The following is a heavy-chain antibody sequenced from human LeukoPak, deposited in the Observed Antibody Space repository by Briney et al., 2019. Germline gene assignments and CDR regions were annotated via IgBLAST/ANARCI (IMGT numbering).Heavy chain of an antibody. Sequence: GPPLRLSCSASGFTFSSYAMHWVRPAPGKGLEYVSAFTSNGGSTYYAVSVKGKFTISRDNSKNTLYLQMSSLRAEDTAVYYCVIATGGYSSGWYRYYFDYWGQGTLVTVSS. CDR1: GFTFSSYA. V-gene: IGHV3-64D*09. CDR3: VIATGGYSSGWYRYYFDY. J-gene: IGHJ4*02. CDR2: FTSNGGST. D-gene: IGHD6-19*01.